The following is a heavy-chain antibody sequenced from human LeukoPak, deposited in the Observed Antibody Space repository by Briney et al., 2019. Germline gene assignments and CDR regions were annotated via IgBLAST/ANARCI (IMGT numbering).Heavy chain of an antibody. D-gene: IGHD6-13*01. CDR2: INPNSGDT. CDR3: MRGGGNSWFDY. Sequence: ASVKVSCKASGYTFTRHYFHWVRQAPGQGLEWMGWINPNSGDTNFAQKFQGRVTMTRATSISTVYMELTSLRSDDTALYPCMRGGGNSWFDYWGQGTLVSVSS. CDR1: GYTFTRHY. J-gene: IGHJ4*02. V-gene: IGHV1-2*02.